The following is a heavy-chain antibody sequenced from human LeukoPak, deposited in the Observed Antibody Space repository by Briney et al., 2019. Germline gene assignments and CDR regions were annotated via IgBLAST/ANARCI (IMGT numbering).Heavy chain of an antibody. Sequence: SGTLSLTCTVSGDSINSLDLWSWVRQPPGKGLEWIGEMYLSGTTHSNPSVKSRVTISIDKSKNQFFLSSVTAADTAVYYCAGLVGRYSSGLYYYYFDYWGQGTLVTVSS. J-gene: IGHJ4*02. V-gene: IGHV4-4*02. CDR1: GDSINSLDL. CDR3: AGLVGRYSSGLYYYYFDY. CDR2: MYLSGTT. D-gene: IGHD3-22*01.